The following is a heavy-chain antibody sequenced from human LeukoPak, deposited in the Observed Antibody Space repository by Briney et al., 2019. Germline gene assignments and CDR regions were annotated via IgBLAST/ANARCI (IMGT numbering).Heavy chain of an antibody. CDR2: IGGGGPTT. Sequence: GGSLRLSCAASGFTFSTYAMNWVRQAPAKGLEWVSTIGGGGPTTDYADSVKDRFTISRDNSKNTLYLQMNSLRAEDTAVYFCARGFLGGTDQYFNSWGQGTLVTVSS. V-gene: IGHV3-23*01. CDR3: ARGFLGGTDQYFNS. CDR1: GFTFSTYA. J-gene: IGHJ4*02. D-gene: IGHD6-19*01.